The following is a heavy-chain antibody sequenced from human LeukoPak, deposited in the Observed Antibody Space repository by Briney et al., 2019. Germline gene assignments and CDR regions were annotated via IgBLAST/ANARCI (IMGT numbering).Heavy chain of an antibody. CDR3: ARSYGWELLLFFDY. CDR2: IYYSGST. V-gene: IGHV4-59*01. J-gene: IGHJ4*02. CDR1: GGSISSYY. Sequence: SETLSLTCTVSGGSISSYYWSWIRQPPGKGLEWIGYIYYSGSTNYNPSLKSRVTISVDTSKNQFSLKLSSVTAADTAVYYCARSYGWELLLFFDYWGQGTLVTVSS. D-gene: IGHD1-26*01.